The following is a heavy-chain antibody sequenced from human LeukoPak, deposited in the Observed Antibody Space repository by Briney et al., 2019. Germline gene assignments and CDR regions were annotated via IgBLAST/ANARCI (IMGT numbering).Heavy chain of an antibody. CDR3: AKDYYGVFDM. J-gene: IGHJ3*02. Sequence: AGGSLRLSCAASGFTFRNYWMSWVRQTPGKGLEWVANMNQDGSEKNYVDSVKGRFTISRDNAKNSLYLQMNSLRVEDTGVYYCAKDYYGVFDMWGQGTIVTVSS. D-gene: IGHD3-10*01. V-gene: IGHV3-7*01. CDR2: MNQDGSEK. CDR1: GFTFRNYW.